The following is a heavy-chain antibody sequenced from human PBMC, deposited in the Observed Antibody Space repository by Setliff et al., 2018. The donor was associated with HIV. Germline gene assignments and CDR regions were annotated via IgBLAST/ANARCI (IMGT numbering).Heavy chain of an antibody. D-gene: IGHD2-21*02. Sequence: PSETLSLTCTVSEGSLSTYYWSWIRQPPGKGLEWIGYIYYNGSPTYNPSLKSRVTMSVDTSKNQFSLRLSSVTAADTAVYYCARDCSDHIVVVTADRWFDPWGQGTLVTVSS. CDR3: ARDCSDHIVVVTADRWFDP. J-gene: IGHJ5*02. CDR1: EGSLSTYY. CDR2: IYYNGSP. V-gene: IGHV4-59*01.